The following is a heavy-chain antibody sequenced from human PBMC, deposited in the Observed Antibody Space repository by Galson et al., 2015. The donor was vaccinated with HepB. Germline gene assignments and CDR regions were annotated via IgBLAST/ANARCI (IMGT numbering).Heavy chain of an antibody. CDR3: VKDLFAGQSDY. D-gene: IGHD2-21*01. Sequence: SCAAAEFLGRGNALGCVRQAPLTRLDWISAIATRFTTHCTVSVKGRFPISRDNSRNTLYLQMSGLRAEGTALYYCVKDLFAGQSDYWGQGTLVTVSS. J-gene: IGHJ4*02. CDR1: EFLGRGNA. CDR2: IATRFTT. V-gene: IGHV3-23*01.